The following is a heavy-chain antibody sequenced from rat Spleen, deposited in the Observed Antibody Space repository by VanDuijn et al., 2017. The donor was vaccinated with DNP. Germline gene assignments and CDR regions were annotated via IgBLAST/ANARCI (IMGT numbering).Heavy chain of an antibody. D-gene: IGHD1-12*03. CDR2: IWAGGST. J-gene: IGHJ2*01. CDR3: ARHGVYYYDGYHYPFDY. V-gene: IGHV2-72*01. CDR1: GFSLTSNG. Sequence: QVQLEESGPGLMQPSETLSLTCTVSGFSLTSNGVGWVRQPLGKGLVWMGTIWAGGSTNYNSAVQSRLSISRDTSKSQVFLKMNSLQPEDTGTYYCARHGVYYYDGYHYPFDYWGQGVMVTVSS.